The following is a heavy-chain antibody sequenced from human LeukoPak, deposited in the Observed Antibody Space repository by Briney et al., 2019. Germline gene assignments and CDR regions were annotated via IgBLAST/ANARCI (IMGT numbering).Heavy chain of an antibody. CDR2: INPNSGGT. Sequence: ASVKVSCKGSGYTFTGYYMHWVRQAPGQGLEWMGWINPNSGGTNYAQKFQGRVTMTRDTSISTAYMELSRLRSDDTAVYYCAIPGGYCSSTSCYAGGDYYYYMDVWGKGTTVTVSS. V-gene: IGHV1-2*02. CDR3: AIPGGYCSSTSCYAGGDYYYYMDV. CDR1: GYTFTGYY. J-gene: IGHJ6*03. D-gene: IGHD2-2*01.